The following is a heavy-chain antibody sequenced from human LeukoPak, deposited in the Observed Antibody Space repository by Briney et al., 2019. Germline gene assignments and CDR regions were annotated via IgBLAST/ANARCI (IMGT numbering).Heavy chain of an antibody. J-gene: IGHJ5*02. CDR2: IYYSGST. CDR3: ARDVPARNYDFWSGSWFDP. V-gene: IGHV4-59*01. CDR1: GGSISTYY. Sequence: SETLSLTCTVSGGSISTYYWRWIRQPPGKGLEWIVYIYYSGSTNYNPSLKSRVIISLDTSKNQFSLKVTSVTAADTAVYYCARDVPARNYDFWSGSWFDPWGQGTLVTVSS. D-gene: IGHD3-3*01.